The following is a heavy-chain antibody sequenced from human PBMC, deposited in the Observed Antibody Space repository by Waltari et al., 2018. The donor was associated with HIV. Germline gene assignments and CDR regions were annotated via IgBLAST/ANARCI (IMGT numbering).Heavy chain of an antibody. V-gene: IGHV3-9*01. Sequence: EVQLVESGGGLVHPGGSLRLSCAVSGFTFDKYAMHWVRQVPGKGMEWVSGFSLDSDRIDYADSVKGRFTVSRDNAKNSLYLQMNSLRVEDTALYYCGKDLTPGGLDVWGQGTTVIVSS. CDR1: GFTFDKYA. CDR3: GKDLTPGGLDV. CDR2: FSLDSDRI. J-gene: IGHJ6*02.